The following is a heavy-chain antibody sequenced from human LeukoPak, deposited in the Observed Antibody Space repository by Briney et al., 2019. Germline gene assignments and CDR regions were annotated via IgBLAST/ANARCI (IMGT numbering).Heavy chain of an antibody. J-gene: IGHJ4*02. V-gene: IGHV4-31*03. CDR2: IYYSGST. Sequence: SETLSLTCTVPGGSISSGGYYWSWIRQHPGKGLEWIGYIYYSGSTYYNPSLKSRVTISVDTSKNQFSLKLSSVTAADTAVYYCAREPEAAAGKIDYWGQGTLVTVSS. CDR3: AREPEAAAGKIDY. D-gene: IGHD6-13*01. CDR1: GGSISSGGYY.